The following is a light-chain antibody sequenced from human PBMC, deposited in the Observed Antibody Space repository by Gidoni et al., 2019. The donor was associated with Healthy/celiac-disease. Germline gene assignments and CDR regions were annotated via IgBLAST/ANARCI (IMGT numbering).Light chain of an antibody. CDR2: KVS. Sequence: DVVMTQSPLSLPVTLGQPASISCRSSQSLVYSDGHTYLNWFQQRPGQSPRRLIYKVSNRDSGVPDRFSGSWSGTDFTLKISRVEAEDVGVYYCMQGTHWPRTFGQGTKLEIK. V-gene: IGKV2-30*01. CDR1: QSLVYSDGHTY. CDR3: MQGTHWPRT. J-gene: IGKJ2*01.